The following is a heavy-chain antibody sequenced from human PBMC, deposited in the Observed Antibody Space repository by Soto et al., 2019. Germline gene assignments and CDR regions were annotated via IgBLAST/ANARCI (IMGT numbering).Heavy chain of an antibody. CDR2: INPKSGGT. J-gene: IGHJ5*02. Sequence: ASVKVSCKASGDIFTGYYMHWVRQAPGQGLEWVGWINPKSGGTNYAQNFQGRATITRDSSISTVYLELTSLRPDDTAVYYCARDGVAVAGSQNWLDPWGQGTLVTVSS. CDR3: ARDGVAVAGSQNWLDP. V-gene: IGHV1-2*02. CDR1: GDIFTGYY. D-gene: IGHD6-19*01.